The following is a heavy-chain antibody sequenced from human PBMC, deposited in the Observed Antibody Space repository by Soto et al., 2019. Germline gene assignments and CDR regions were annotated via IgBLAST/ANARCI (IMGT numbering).Heavy chain of an antibody. CDR1: GFTFSGYW. J-gene: IGHJ4*02. D-gene: IGHD6-19*01. CDR2: VNQDGTQK. Sequence: LRLSCAGSGFTFSGYWMTWVRQPPGKGLEWVASVNQDGTQKFYVDSVKGRFTISRDNAKNSLFLQMISLRAEDTAVYYCARWESSDWYLGIWGQGTLVTVSS. CDR3: ARWESSDWYLGI. V-gene: IGHV3-7*03.